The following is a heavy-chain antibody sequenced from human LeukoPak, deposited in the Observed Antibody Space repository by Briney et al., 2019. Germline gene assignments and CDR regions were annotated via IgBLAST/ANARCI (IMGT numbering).Heavy chain of an antibody. CDR2: IWYDGSNK. CDR3: AKDRRSVAAAGIDY. Sequence: PGGSLRLSCAASGFTFSSYGMHWVRQAPGKGLEWVAVIWYDGSNKYYADSVKGRFTISRDNSKNTLYLQMNSLRAEDTAVYYCAKDRRSVAAAGIDYWGQGTLVTVSS. D-gene: IGHD6-13*01. J-gene: IGHJ4*02. CDR1: GFTFSSYG. V-gene: IGHV3-30*02.